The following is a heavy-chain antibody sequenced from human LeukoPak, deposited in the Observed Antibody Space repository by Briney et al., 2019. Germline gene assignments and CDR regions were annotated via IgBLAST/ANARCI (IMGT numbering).Heavy chain of an antibody. CDR1: GFTFSSYA. CDR3: AKGYCSSTSCYPSYYYYMDV. J-gene: IGHJ6*03. D-gene: IGHD2-2*01. V-gene: IGHV3-23*01. Sequence: GGSLRLSCAASGFTFSSYAMSWVRPAPGKGLEWVSAISGSGGSTYYADSVKGRFTISRDNSKNTLYLQMNSLRAEDTAVYYCAKGYCSSTSCYPSYYYYMDVWGKGTTVTVSS. CDR2: ISGSGGST.